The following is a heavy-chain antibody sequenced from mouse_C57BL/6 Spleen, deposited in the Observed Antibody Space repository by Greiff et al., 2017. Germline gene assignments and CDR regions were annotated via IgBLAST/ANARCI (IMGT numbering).Heavy chain of an antibody. CDR2: INPGSGGT. V-gene: IGHV1-54*01. CDR3: ARSSGTGARDY. CDR1: GYAFTNYL. J-gene: IGHJ4*01. D-gene: IGHD4-1*01. Sequence: VNVVESGAELVRPGTSVKVSCKASGYAFTNYLIEWVKQRPGQGLEWIGVINPGSGGTNYNEKFKGKATLTADKSSSTAYMQLSSLTSEDSAVYFCARSSGTGARDYWGQGTSVTVSS.